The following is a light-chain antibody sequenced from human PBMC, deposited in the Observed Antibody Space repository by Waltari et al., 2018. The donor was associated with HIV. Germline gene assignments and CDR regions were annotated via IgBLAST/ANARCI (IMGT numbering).Light chain of an antibody. CDR2: GAS. Sequence: EIVMTQSPATLSVSPGERATLSCRASQSVSSNLAWYQQKPGQAPRLLIYGASTRATGIPARFSGSGSGTEFTLTISSLQSGDFAVYYCQQYNNWPPEGTFGQGTKVEIK. V-gene: IGKV3-15*01. CDR3: QQYNNWPPEGT. J-gene: IGKJ1*01. CDR1: QSVSSN.